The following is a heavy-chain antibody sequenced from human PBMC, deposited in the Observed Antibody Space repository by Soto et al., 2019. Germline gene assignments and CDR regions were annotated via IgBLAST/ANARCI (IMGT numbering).Heavy chain of an antibody. D-gene: IGHD6-13*01. CDR1: GFTFSSYS. J-gene: IGHJ6*02. Sequence: AGGSLRLSIAASGFTFSSYSMNWVRQAPGKGLEWVSSISSSSSYIYYADSVKGRFTISRDNAKNSLYLQMNSLRAEDTAVYYCARSRAYSSPDMDVWGQGTTVTVSS. CDR3: ARSRAYSSPDMDV. CDR2: ISSSSSYI. V-gene: IGHV3-21*01.